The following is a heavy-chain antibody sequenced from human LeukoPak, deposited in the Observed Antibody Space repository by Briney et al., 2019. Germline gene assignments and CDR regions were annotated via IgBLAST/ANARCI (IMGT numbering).Heavy chain of an antibody. J-gene: IGHJ3*02. CDR3: ARVPAYGNYRCAFDI. D-gene: IGHD4-11*01. CDR2: ISSEERTT. V-gene: IGHV3-74*01. CDR1: AFNFSSYW. Sequence: GGSLRLSCAASAFNFSSYWMPWVRQAPGKGLVWVSRISSEERTTNYADSVKGRFTISRDHTRNTVYLQMNSLRAEDSAMYYCARVPAYGNYRCAFDIRGQGAIVIVSS.